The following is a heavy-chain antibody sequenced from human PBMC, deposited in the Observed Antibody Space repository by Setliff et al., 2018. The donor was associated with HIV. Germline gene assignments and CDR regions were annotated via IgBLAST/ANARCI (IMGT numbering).Heavy chain of an antibody. V-gene: IGHV3-23*01. CDR1: GFTFISYA. D-gene: IGHD3-22*01. CDR2: ISGSGGST. CDR3: ARVRTHYYDSSGYWGMDV. J-gene: IGHJ6*03. Sequence: PGGSLRLSCAASGFTFISYAMSWVRQAPGKGLEWVSAISGSGGSTYYADSVKGRFTISRDNSKNTLYLEMNSLRAEDTAVYYCARVRTHYYDSSGYWGMDVWGKGTTVTVSS.